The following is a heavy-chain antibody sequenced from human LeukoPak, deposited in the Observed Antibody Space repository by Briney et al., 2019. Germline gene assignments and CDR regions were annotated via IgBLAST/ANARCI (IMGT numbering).Heavy chain of an antibody. V-gene: IGHV4-39*01. CDR1: GGSISSSSYY. Sequence: KPSETLSLTCTVSGGSISSSSYYWGWIRQPPGKGLVWVGSIYYSGSTYYNPSLKSRVTISVDTSKNQFSLKLSSVTAADTAVYYCARHQDSGGWYNYYGMDVWGQGTTVTVSS. J-gene: IGHJ6*02. CDR2: IYYSGST. CDR3: ARHQDSGGWYNYYGMDV. D-gene: IGHD6-19*01.